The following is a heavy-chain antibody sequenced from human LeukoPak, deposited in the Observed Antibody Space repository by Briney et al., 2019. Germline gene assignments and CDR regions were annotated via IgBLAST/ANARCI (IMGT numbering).Heavy chain of an antibody. J-gene: IGHJ4*02. CDR2: INANSGGT. Sequence: GASVKVSCKAFGYTFTGYYRHWVRQAPGQGLEWMGCINANSGGTNYAQKFQGRVTMTRDTSISTAYMELSRLRSDDTAVYYCARVAFKTAPLIQLWSHFDYWGQGTLVTVSS. CDR3: ARVAFKTAPLIQLWSHFDY. D-gene: IGHD5-18*01. V-gene: IGHV1-2*02. CDR1: GYTFTGYY.